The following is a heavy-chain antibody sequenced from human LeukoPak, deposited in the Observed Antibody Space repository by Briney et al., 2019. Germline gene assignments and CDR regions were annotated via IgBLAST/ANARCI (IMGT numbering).Heavy chain of an antibody. V-gene: IGHV3-30*02. CDR3: ATSFGPVIAAAGTGAD. J-gene: IGHJ4*02. CDR1: GFTFSSYG. CDR2: IRYDGSNK. Sequence: GGSLRLSCAASGFTFSSYGMHWVRQAPGKGLEWVAFIRYDGSNKYYADSVKGRFTISRDNSKNTLYLQMNSLRAEDTAVYYCATSFGPVIAAAGTGADWGQGTLVTVSS. D-gene: IGHD6-13*01.